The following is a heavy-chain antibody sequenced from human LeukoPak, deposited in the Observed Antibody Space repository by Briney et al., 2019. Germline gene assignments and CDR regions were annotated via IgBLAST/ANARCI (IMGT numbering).Heavy chain of an antibody. CDR3: AKDRDSSSSAPGDYFDY. J-gene: IGHJ4*02. CDR1: GFTFSSYA. Sequence: GGSLRLSCAASGFTFSSYAMSWVRQAPGKGLEWVSAISGSGGSPYYADSVKGRFTISRDSSKNTLYLQMNSLRAEDTAVYYCAKDRDSSSSAPGDYFDYWGQGTLVTVSS. D-gene: IGHD6-6*01. V-gene: IGHV3-23*01. CDR2: ISGSGGSP.